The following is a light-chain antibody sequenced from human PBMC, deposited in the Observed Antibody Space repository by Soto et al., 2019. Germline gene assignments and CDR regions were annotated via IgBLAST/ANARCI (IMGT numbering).Light chain of an antibody. CDR2: AAS. V-gene: IGKV1-39*01. CDR1: QSISNH. Sequence: DIQMTQSPSSLSASVEDRVIITCRASQSISNHLNWYQQKQGKAPKLXIFAASSLQSGVPSRFSGSRAGPDCTLTISSLQPEDVATYYCQQSYSTTPTFGQGTKVDIK. CDR3: QQSYSTTPT. J-gene: IGKJ1*01.